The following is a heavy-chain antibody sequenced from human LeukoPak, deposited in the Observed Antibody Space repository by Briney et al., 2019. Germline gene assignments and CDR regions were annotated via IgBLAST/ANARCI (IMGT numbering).Heavy chain of an antibody. Sequence: SETLSLNCTVSGGSISSYYWSRIRQPAGQGLEWIGRLYPSGSTNYNPSLKSRVTMSVETSKTPFSLKLSSVTAADTAVYYCASLAVAGTHFDYWGQGTMVTVSS. CDR3: ASLAVAGTHFDY. J-gene: IGHJ4*02. D-gene: IGHD6-19*01. CDR1: GGSISSYY. CDR2: LYPSGST. V-gene: IGHV4-4*07.